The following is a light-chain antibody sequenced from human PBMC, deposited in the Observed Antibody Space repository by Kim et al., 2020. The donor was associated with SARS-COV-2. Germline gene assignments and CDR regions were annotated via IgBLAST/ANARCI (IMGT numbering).Light chain of an antibody. Sequence: ASVGDRVTITCRASESISRSLNWYQQKPGKAPKFRIYDASSLQSGVPSRFSGSGSGTDFTLTISSLQAEDFATYYCQESYRTPWTFGQGTKVDIK. J-gene: IGKJ1*01. CDR3: QESYRTPWT. CDR2: DAS. CDR1: ESISRS. V-gene: IGKV1-39*01.